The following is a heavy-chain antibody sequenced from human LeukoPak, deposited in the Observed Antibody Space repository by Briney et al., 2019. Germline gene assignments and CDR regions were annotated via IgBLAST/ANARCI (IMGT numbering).Heavy chain of an antibody. V-gene: IGHV3-7*05. CDR1: GFSFSTYW. CDR2: IKQDGSEK. J-gene: IGHJ4*02. D-gene: IGHD2-2*01. Sequence: TGGSLRLSCAASGFSFSTYWMSWVRQAPGKGLEWVANIKQDGSEKYYVDSVKGRFTISRDNAKNSLYLQMNSLRAEDTAVYYCARDMGDIVVVPAANFDYWGQGTLVTVSS. CDR3: ARDMGDIVVVPAANFDY.